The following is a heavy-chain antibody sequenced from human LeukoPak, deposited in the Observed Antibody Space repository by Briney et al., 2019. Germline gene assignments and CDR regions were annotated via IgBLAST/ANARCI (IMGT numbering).Heavy chain of an antibody. CDR3: ARSPTYYYDSSGYPRGAFDI. D-gene: IGHD3-22*01. Sequence: PGGSLRLSCAASGFTFSSYAMSWVRQAPGKGLEWVSAISGSGGSTYYADSVKGRFTISRDNSKNTLYLQMNSLRAEDTAVYYCARSPTYYYDSSGYPRGAFDIWGQGTMVTVSS. V-gene: IGHV3-23*01. CDR1: GFTFSSYA. CDR2: ISGSGGST. J-gene: IGHJ3*02.